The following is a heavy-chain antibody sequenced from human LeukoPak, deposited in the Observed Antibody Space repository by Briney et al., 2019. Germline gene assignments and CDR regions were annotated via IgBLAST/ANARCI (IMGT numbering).Heavy chain of an antibody. CDR2: INPNSGGT. V-gene: IGHV1-2*02. CDR1: GYTFTGYH. Sequence: ASVKVSCKASGYTFTGYHMHWLRQAPGQGLEWMGWINPNSGGTNYAQKFQGRVTMTRDTSISTAYMELSRLRSDDTAVYYCATDYGDYEHAFDIWGQGTMVTVSS. D-gene: IGHD4-17*01. CDR3: ATDYGDYEHAFDI. J-gene: IGHJ3*02.